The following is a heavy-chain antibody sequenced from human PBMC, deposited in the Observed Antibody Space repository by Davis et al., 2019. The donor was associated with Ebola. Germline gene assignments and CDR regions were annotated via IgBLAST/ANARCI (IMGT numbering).Heavy chain of an antibody. Sequence: ASVKVSCKASGYTFTGYYMHWVRQAPGQGLEWMGWINPNSGGTNYAQKFQGWVTMTRDTSISTACMELSRLRSDDTAVYYCAREKGDGYNLHWFDPWGQGTLVTVSS. J-gene: IGHJ5*02. V-gene: IGHV1-2*04. CDR1: GYTFTGYY. CDR2: INPNSGGT. CDR3: AREKGDGYNLHWFDP. D-gene: IGHD5-24*01.